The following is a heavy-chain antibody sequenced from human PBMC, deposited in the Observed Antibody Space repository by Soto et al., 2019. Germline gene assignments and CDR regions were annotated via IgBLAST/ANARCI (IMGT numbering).Heavy chain of an antibody. CDR1: GFTFSSYA. J-gene: IGHJ4*02. Sequence: AGGSLRLSCAASGFTFSSYAMSWVRQAPGKGLEWVSAISGSGGSTYYADSVKGRFTNSRDKSKNTLYLQMNSLRAEDTAVYYCATRAYYYDSSGYFDYWGQGTLVTVSS. CDR2: ISGSGGST. D-gene: IGHD3-22*01. CDR3: ATRAYYYDSSGYFDY. V-gene: IGHV3-23*01.